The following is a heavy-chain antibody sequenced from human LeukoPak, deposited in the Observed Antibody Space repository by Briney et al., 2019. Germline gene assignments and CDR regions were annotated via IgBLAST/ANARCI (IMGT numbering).Heavy chain of an antibody. V-gene: IGHV4-61*01. CDR1: GGSISSSSYY. Sequence: PSETLSLTCTVSGGSISSSSYYWSWIRQPPGKGLEWIAYIYSSGTTNYNPSLRSRVTTSVDTSKNQFSLKLSSVTAADTAVYYCAREGGTWGPFDYWGQGILVTVSS. J-gene: IGHJ4*02. CDR3: AREGGTWGPFDY. D-gene: IGHD1-14*01. CDR2: IYSSGTT.